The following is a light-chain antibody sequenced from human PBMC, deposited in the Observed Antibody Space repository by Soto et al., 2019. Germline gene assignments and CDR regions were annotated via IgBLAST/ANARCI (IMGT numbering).Light chain of an antibody. CDR1: SSNIARRS. CDR3: STWDDSLNGWV. J-gene: IGLJ3*02. CDR2: SSD. Sequence: QAVVTQPPSASATPGQRVTISCSGSSSNIARRSVYWYQQLPGTAPKLLMYSSDLRPSGVPDRFSGSKSGTTASLAISRVQSEDEADYHCSTWDDSLNGWVFGGGTKLTVL. V-gene: IGLV1-44*01.